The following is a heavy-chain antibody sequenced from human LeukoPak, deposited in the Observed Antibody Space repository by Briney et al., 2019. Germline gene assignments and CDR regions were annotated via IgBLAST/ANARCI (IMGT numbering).Heavy chain of an antibody. D-gene: IGHD2-2*01. CDR3: ARAGGNCSSTSCYGSYYGMDV. V-gene: IGHV1-69*13. CDR2: IIPIFGTA. CDR1: GGTFSSYA. J-gene: IGHJ6*02. Sequence: SVKVSCKASGGTFSSYAISWVRQAPGQGLEWMGGIIPIFGTANYAQKFQGRVTITADESTSTAYMELSSLRSEDTAVYYCARAGGNCSSTSCYGSYYGMDVWGQGTTVTVSS.